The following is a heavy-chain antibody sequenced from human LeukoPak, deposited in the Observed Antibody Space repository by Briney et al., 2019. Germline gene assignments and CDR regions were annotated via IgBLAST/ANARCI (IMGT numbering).Heavy chain of an antibody. Sequence: GGSLRLSCAASGFTFSNYAMTWVRQAPGKGLEWVSAISGSGGSTYYADSVKGRFTISRDNSKNTLYLQMNSLRAEDTAVYYCANLPYYDFWSGFGWFDPWGQGTLVTVSS. CDR3: ANLPYYDFWSGFGWFDP. CDR1: GFTFSNYA. J-gene: IGHJ5*02. CDR2: ISGSGGST. D-gene: IGHD3-3*01. V-gene: IGHV3-23*01.